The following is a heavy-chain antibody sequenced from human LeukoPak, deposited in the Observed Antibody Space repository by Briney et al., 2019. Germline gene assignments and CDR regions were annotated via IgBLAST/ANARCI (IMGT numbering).Heavy chain of an antibody. CDR2: INPSGGST. CDR3: ARGVVVAARPYNWFDP. Sequence: ASVKVSCKASGYTFTSYYMHWVRQAPGQGLEWMGIINPSGGSTSYAQKFQGRVTMTRDMSTSTVYMELSSLRSEDTAVYYCARGVVVAARPYNWFDPWGQGTLVTVSS. V-gene: IGHV1-46*01. D-gene: IGHD2-15*01. J-gene: IGHJ5*02. CDR1: GYTFTSYY.